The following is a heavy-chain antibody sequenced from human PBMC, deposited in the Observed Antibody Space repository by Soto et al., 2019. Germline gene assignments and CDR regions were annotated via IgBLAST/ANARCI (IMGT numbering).Heavy chain of an antibody. J-gene: IGHJ3*02. V-gene: IGHV1-69*13. CDR2: IIPIFGTA. CDR1: GGTFSSYA. D-gene: IGHD1-7*01. Sequence: ASVKVSCQASGGTFSSYAISWVRQAPGQGLEWMGGIIPIFGTANYAQKFQGRVTITADESTSTAYMELSSLRSEDTAVYYCARAAGWTYEARAFDICGQRTMVTVSS. CDR3: ARAAGWTYEARAFDI.